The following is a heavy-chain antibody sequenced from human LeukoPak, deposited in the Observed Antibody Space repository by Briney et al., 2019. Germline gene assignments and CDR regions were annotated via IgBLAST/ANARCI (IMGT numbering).Heavy chain of an antibody. D-gene: IGHD3-22*01. V-gene: IGHV3-7*01. Sequence: PGGSLRLSCVASGFSFGNYYMGWVRQAPGKGLEWVVNIKQDGSEKYYVDSVKGRFTISRDNAKNSLYLQMNSLRAEDTAVYYCARGPAGYYDSSGYPYWGQGTMVTVSS. CDR2: IKQDGSEK. CDR3: ARGPAGYYDSSGYPY. J-gene: IGHJ3*01. CDR1: GFSFGNYY.